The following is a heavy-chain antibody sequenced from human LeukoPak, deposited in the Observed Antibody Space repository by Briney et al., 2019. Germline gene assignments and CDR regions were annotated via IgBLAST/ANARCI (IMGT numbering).Heavy chain of an antibody. J-gene: IGHJ6*02. CDR3: AREFVPYYGMDV. CDR2: ISSTSSTI. D-gene: IGHD3-16*01. Sequence: GGSLRLSCAASGFTFSSYSMNWVRQAPGKGLEWVSYISSTSSTIYYADSVKGRFTISRDNAKNSLYLQMNSLRDEDTAVYYCAREFVPYYGMDVWGQGTTVTVSS. V-gene: IGHV3-48*02. CDR1: GFTFSSYS.